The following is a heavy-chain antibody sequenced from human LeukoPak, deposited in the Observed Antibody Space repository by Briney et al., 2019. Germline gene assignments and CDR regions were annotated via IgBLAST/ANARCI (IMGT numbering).Heavy chain of an antibody. CDR2: IIPIFGTA. CDR1: AGTFSSYA. J-gene: IGHJ4*02. Sequence: VASVKVSCKASAGTFSSYAISWVRQAPGQGLEWMGGIIPIFGTANYAQKFQGRVTITTDESTSTAYMELSSLRSEDTAVYYCARDTHYYGSGSYCDYWGQGTLVTVSS. CDR3: ARDTHYYGSGSYCDY. D-gene: IGHD3-10*01. V-gene: IGHV1-69*05.